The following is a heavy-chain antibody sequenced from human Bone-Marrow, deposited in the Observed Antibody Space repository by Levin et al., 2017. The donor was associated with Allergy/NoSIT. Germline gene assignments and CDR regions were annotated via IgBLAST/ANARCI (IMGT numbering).Heavy chain of an antibody. CDR3: AKDLRPSSSMDYYYYSGMDV. J-gene: IGHJ6*02. D-gene: IGHD6-6*01. CDR1: GFTFDDYP. CDR2: INWKGNSM. Sequence: QAGGSLRLSCGASGFTFDDYPMHWVRQAPGRGLEWVSSINWKGNSMDYADSVKGRFTISRDNARNSLYLQMNSLKHDDTALYYCAKDLRPSSSMDYYYYSGMDVWGQGTTVTVSS. V-gene: IGHV3-9*01.